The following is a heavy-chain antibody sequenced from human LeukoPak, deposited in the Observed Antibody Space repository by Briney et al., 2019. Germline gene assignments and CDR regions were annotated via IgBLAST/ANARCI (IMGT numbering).Heavy chain of an antibody. J-gene: IGHJ6*03. Sequence: GGSLRLSCAASGFTFDDYGMSWVRQAPGKGLEWVSGINWNGGSTGYADSVKGRFTISRDNAENSLYLQMNSLRAEDTALYHCARDIAAYGSGRDYYYMDVWGKGTTVT. CDR3: ARDIAAYGSGRDYYYMDV. CDR2: INWNGGST. V-gene: IGHV3-20*01. CDR1: GFTFDDYG. D-gene: IGHD3-10*01.